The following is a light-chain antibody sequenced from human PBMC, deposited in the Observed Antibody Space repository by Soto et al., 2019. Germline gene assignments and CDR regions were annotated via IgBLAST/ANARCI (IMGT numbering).Light chain of an antibody. CDR1: QSVSSY. CDR3: QQYNNWPRT. V-gene: IGKV3-15*01. CDR2: GAS. Sequence: EIVLTQSPATLSLSPGERATLSCRASQSVSSYLAWYQQKPGQAPRLLIYGASTRATGIPARFSGSGSGTEFTLTISSLQSEDFAVYYCQQYNNWPRTFGQGTRLENK. J-gene: IGKJ5*01.